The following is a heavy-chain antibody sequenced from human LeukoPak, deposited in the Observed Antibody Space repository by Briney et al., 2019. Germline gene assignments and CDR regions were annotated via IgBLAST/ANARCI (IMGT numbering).Heavy chain of an antibody. V-gene: IGHV3-48*04. CDR2: ISSTSSTI. CDR1: GFTFSTYS. Sequence: GSLRLSCAASGFTFSTYSMNWVRQAPGKGLEWVSYISSTSSTISYADSVKGRFTISRDNAKNSLYLQMNSLRAEDTAVYYCARGAIATAPDFWGQGTLVTVSS. D-gene: IGHD6-13*01. J-gene: IGHJ4*02. CDR3: ARGAIATAPDF.